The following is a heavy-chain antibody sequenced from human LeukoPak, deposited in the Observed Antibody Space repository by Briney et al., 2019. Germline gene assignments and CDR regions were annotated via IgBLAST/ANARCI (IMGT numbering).Heavy chain of an antibody. CDR1: GFTFSSYA. V-gene: IGHV3-30-3*01. CDR3: AREEQDPSYYYGMDV. Sequence: GGSLRLSCAASGFTFSSYAMHWVRQAPGKGLEWVAVISYDGSNKYYADSVKGRFTISRDNSKNTLYLQMNSLRAEDTAVYYCAREEQDPSYYYGMDVWGQGTTVTVSS. D-gene: IGHD6-13*01. J-gene: IGHJ6*02. CDR2: ISYDGSNK.